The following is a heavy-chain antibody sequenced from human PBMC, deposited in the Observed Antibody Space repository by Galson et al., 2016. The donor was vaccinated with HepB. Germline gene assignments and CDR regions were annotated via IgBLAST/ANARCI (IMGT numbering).Heavy chain of an antibody. CDR1: GYPLTSYY. D-gene: IGHD3-16*01. J-gene: IGHJ6*02. CDR2: INPTGGST. V-gene: IGHV1-46*01. CDR3: ARGGGKTSTMDV. Sequence: SVKVSCKASGYPLTSYYMNWVRQAPGQGLEWMGMINPTGGSTTYAQKFQGRVTVTRDTSTCTVYMELSSLRTEDTAVYYCARGGGKTSTMDVWGQGTTVTVSS.